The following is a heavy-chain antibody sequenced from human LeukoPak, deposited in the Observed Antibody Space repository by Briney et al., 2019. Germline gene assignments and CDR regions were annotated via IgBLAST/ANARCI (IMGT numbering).Heavy chain of an antibody. CDR1: GYSFTRYW. V-gene: IGHV5-51*01. D-gene: IGHD3-3*01. J-gene: IGHJ6*03. CDR3: ARHEVGGDSSSGYEFYYYMDV. Sequence: GESLKISCKGSGYSFTRYWIGWVRQMPGKGLEWMGIIYPGESDIRYSPSFQGQVTISVDESISTACLQWNSLKASDTATYYCARHEVGGDSSSGYEFYYYMDVWGKGTTVTVSS. CDR2: IYPGESDI.